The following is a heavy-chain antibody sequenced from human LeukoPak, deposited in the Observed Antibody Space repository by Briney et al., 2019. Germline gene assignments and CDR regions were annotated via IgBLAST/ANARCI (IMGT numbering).Heavy chain of an antibody. Sequence: LSLTCTVSGYSISSNYYWGWIRQAPGKGLEWVAVISYDGSNKYYADSVKGRFTISRDNSKNTLYLQMNSLRAEDTAVYYCARVRVPYSSSSPVNYWGQGTLVTVSS. J-gene: IGHJ4*02. D-gene: IGHD6-6*01. V-gene: IGHV3-30-3*01. CDR3: ARVRVPYSSSSPVNY. CDR1: GYSISSNY. CDR2: ISYDGSNK.